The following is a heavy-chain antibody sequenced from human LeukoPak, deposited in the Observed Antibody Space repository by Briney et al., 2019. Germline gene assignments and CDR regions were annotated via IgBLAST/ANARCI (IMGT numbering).Heavy chain of an antibody. J-gene: IGHJ6*03. CDR1: GLTFSSYW. CDR3: ARRGLTVTPAYYYYYYMDV. Sequence: GGSLRLSCAASGLTFSSYWMSWVRQAPGKGLEWVANIKQDGSEKYYVDSMKGRFTISRDNAENSLYLQMNSLRAEDTAVYYCARRGLTVTPAYYYYYYMDVWGKGTTVTVSS. V-gene: IGHV3-7*01. CDR2: IKQDGSEK. D-gene: IGHD4-11*01.